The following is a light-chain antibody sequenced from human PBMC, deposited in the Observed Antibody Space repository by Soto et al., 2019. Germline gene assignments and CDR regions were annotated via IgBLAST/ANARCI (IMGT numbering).Light chain of an antibody. CDR2: AAS. CDR3: QQYNNWRT. V-gene: IGKV3-15*01. Sequence: EIVMTQSPATLSASPGESATLSCRASLSVGSSLAWFQQKPGQAPRLIIHAASTRATGIPARFSGSGFGTEFTLTISSLQSEVFAVYSFQQYNNWRTFGQGTKVDIK. J-gene: IGKJ1*01. CDR1: LSVGSS.